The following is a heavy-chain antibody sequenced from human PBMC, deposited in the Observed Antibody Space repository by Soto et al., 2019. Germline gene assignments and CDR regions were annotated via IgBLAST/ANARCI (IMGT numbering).Heavy chain of an antibody. CDR1: GFTFSGSA. CDR2: IRSKGNSYET. V-gene: IGHV3-73*02. Sequence: EVQLVESGGGLVQPGGSLKLSCAASGFTFSGSAMHWVRQASGKGLEWVGRIRSKGNSYETVYADSGKGRFSISRDEAKDTAYLQMNSLKIEDTAVYHCNRSSGGPHHDGMDVWGQGTTVIVSS. J-gene: IGHJ6*02. D-gene: IGHD1-1*01. CDR3: NRSSGGPHHDGMDV.